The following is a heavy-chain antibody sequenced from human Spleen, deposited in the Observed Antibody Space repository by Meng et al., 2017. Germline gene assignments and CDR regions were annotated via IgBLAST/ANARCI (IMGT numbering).Heavy chain of an antibody. J-gene: IGHJ4*02. CDR1: GFTFDDYG. CDR3: AKEIRPNDY. CDR2: INWNGGST. V-gene: IGHV3-20*04. Sequence: GSRKISCAASGFTFDDYGMSWVRQAPGKGLEWVSGINWNGGSTGYADSVKGRFTISRDNSKKILYLQMNSLRVEDTAVYYCAKEIRPNDYWGQGTRVNVSS.